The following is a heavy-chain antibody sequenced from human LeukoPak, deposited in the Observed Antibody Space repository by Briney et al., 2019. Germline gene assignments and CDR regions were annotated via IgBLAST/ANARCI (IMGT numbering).Heavy chain of an antibody. CDR2: IYSGGST. J-gene: IGHJ5*02. D-gene: IGHD3-16*02. V-gene: IGHV3-66*01. CDR3: ARVIIISVARWFDP. Sequence: TGGSLRLSCAASGFTFSSYAMTWVRQAPGKGLEWVSVIYSGGSTYYADSVKGRFTISRDNSKNTLYLQMNSLRAEDTAVYYCARVIIISVARWFDPWGQGTLVTVSS. CDR1: GFTFSSYA.